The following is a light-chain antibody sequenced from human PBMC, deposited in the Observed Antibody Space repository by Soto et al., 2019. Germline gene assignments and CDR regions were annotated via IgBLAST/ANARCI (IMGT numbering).Light chain of an antibody. Sequence: DFQMTQSPSTLSASVGDRVTITCRASQNIRSRLAWFQQKPGKAPKLLIYDASSLESGVPQRFSGSGSGTDFTLTISSLEPEDFEVYYCQQRSNCLITFGQGTRLEIK. CDR2: DAS. CDR1: QNIRSR. J-gene: IGKJ5*01. V-gene: IGKV1-5*01. CDR3: QQRSNCLIT.